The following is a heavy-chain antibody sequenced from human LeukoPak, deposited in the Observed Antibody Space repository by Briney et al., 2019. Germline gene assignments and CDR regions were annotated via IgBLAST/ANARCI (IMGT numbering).Heavy chain of an antibody. CDR1: GGSISSYY. CDR3: AREFGSGWYANYYMDV. Sequence: SETQSLTCTVSGGSISSYYWSWIRQPAGKGLEWIGRIYTSGSTNYNPSLKSRVTISVDKSKNQFSLKLSSVTAADTAVYYCAREFGSGWYANYYMDVWGKGTTVTVSS. V-gene: IGHV4-4*07. J-gene: IGHJ6*03. D-gene: IGHD6-19*01. CDR2: IYTSGST.